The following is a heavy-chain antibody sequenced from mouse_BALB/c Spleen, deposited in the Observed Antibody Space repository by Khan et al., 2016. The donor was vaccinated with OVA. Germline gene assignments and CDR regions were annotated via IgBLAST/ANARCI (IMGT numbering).Heavy chain of an antibody. Sequence: IQLVQSGPELMKPGASVKISCKASGYSFTSYYIHWVMQSHGTSLEWIGYIDPFSGGTTYNQKFKGKVTLTVDTSSSTAYIHLINLTSEDSAVYYCTRHGYVAWFTYWGQGTLVTVSA. J-gene: IGHJ3*01. CDR2: IDPFSGGT. CDR3: TRHGYVAWFTY. V-gene: IGHV1S135*01. D-gene: IGHD2-2*01. CDR1: GYSFTSYY.